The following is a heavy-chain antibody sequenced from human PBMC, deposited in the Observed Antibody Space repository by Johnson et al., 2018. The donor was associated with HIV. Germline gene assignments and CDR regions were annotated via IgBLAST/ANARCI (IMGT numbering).Heavy chain of an antibody. D-gene: IGHD2-15*01. CDR2: ISYDGSNK. CDR1: GFTFSNYG. J-gene: IGHJ3*02. Sequence: QVQLVESGGGVVQPGRSLRLSCAASGFTFSNYGMHWVRQAPGRGLEWVALISYDGSNKYYADSVKARFTISRDNAKNTLYLQMNSLRAEDTAVYYCARAWSLGAFDIWGQGTMVTVSS. V-gene: IGHV3-30*19. CDR3: ARAWSLGAFDI.